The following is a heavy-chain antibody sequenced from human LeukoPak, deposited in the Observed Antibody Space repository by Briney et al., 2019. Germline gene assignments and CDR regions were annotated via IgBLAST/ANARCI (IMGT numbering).Heavy chain of an antibody. CDR3: AGGWEVAGPDY. CDR1: GFTFSSYA. V-gene: IGHV3-53*01. J-gene: IGHJ4*02. CDR2: IYSGGST. D-gene: IGHD6-19*01. Sequence: GGSLRLSCAASGFTFSSYAMSWVRQAPGKGLEWVSVIYSGGSTYYADSVKGRFTISRDNSKNTLYLQMNSLRAEDTAVYYCAGGWEVAGPDYWGQGTLVTVSS.